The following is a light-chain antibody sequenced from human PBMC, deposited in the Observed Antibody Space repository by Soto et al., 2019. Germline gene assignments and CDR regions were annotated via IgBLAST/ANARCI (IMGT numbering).Light chain of an antibody. J-gene: IGLJ2*01. CDR2: GNT. V-gene: IGLV1-40*01. CDR3: QSYDSDFVI. Sequence: QSVLTQPPSVSGAPGQRVSISCTGSSTNIGAGYGVHWYQQRPGTAPKLLIVGNTIRPSGGPGRFSGSTDGSSNSASLTISGLQTEDEADYYCQSYDSDFVIFGGGTKLTVL. CDR1: STNIGAGYG.